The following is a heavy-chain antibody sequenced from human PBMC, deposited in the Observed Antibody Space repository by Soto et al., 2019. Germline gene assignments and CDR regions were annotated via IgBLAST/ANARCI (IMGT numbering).Heavy chain of an antibody. CDR3: ARGSGWYPPFDY. D-gene: IGHD6-19*01. CDR1: GYTFTSYA. CDR2: INAGNGNT. J-gene: IGHJ4*02. Sequence: QVQLVQSGAEEKKPGASVKVSCKASGYTFTSYAMHWVRQAPGQRLEWMGWINAGNGNTKYSQKFQGRDTITRDTSASTAYMELSSLRSEDTAVYYCARGSGWYPPFDYWGQGTLVTVSS. V-gene: IGHV1-3*05.